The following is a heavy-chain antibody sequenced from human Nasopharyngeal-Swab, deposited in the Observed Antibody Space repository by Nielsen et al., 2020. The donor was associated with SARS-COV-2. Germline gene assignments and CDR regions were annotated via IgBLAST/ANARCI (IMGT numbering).Heavy chain of an antibody. CDR1: GFTFSSYS. CDR3: ARSLRGSSLHY. J-gene: IGHJ4*02. Sequence: GESLKISCAASGFTFSSYSMNWVRQAPGKGLEWVSSISSSSSYMYYADSVKGRFTISRDNAKNSLYLQMNSLRAEDTAVYYCARSLRGSSLHYWGQGTLVTVSS. CDR2: ISSSSSYM. D-gene: IGHD6-6*01. V-gene: IGHV3-21*01.